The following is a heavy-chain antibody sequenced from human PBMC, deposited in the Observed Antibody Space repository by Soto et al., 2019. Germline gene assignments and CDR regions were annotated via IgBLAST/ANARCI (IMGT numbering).Heavy chain of an antibody. Sequence: PSETLSLTCTVSADSISSSNYYWGWIRQPPGKGLEWIGTIYYSGGTYYNPSLKSRVTISVDTSKNQFSLKLSSVTAADTAVYYCAREGDYYGSGSYCNAPAVWARRSTVIVSS. J-gene: IGHJ6*02. V-gene: IGHV4-39*07. D-gene: IGHD3-10*01. CDR2: IYYSGGT. CDR3: AREGDYYGSGSYCNAPAV. CDR1: ADSISSSNYY.